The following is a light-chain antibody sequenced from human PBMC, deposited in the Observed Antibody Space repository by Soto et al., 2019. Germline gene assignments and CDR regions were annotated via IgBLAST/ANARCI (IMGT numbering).Light chain of an antibody. V-gene: IGKV1-33*01. CDR3: QQYDDLPLT. CDR2: DAS. Sequence: DIQMTQSPSSLSASVGDRVTITFQASQDITNYLSWYQQRPGKAPKLLIYDASTLQSGVPSRFSGSGSGTDFSLTISSLQPEDIATYFCQQYDDLPLTFGGGTKVDIK. J-gene: IGKJ4*01. CDR1: QDITNY.